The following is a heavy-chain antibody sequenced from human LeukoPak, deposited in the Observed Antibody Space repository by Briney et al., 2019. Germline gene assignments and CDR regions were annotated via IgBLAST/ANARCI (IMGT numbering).Heavy chain of an antibody. CDR1: GFTFSNYS. CDR3: ASSAIAVAAHWYWFDP. V-gene: IGHV3-21*01. CDR2: ISSSSSYI. D-gene: IGHD6-19*01. Sequence: GGSLRLSCAASGFTFSNYSMNWVRQAPGKGLEWVSSISSSSSYIYYADSVKGQFTISRDNAKNSLYLQMNSLRAEDTAVYYCASSAIAVAAHWYWFDPWGQGTLVTVSS. J-gene: IGHJ5*02.